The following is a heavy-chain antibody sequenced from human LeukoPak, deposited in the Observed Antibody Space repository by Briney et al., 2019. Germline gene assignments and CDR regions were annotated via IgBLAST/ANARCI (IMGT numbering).Heavy chain of an antibody. CDR2: MTPTSGNT. CDR1: GYTFITYD. Sequence: SAVKVSCKASGYTFITYDINWVRQATGQGLEWMGWMTPTSGNTGYAQKFQGRVTLTRNTSTNTAYMELSSLRSDDTAVYYCARNPYRSGAMDVWGQGTTVTVSS. CDR3: ARNPYRSGAMDV. D-gene: IGHD3-10*01. J-gene: IGHJ6*02. V-gene: IGHV1-8*02.